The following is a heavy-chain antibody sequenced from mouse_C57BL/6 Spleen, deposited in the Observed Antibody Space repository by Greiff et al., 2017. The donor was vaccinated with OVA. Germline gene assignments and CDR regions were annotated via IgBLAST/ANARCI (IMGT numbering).Heavy chain of an antibody. Sequence: QVQLQQSGAELVKPGASVKLSCKASGYTFTSYWMHWVKQRPGQGLEWIGMIHPNSGSTNYNEKFKSKATLTVDKSSSTAYMQLSSLTSEDSAVYYCAREGPTVVPRYFEYWGEGTTLTVSS. CDR2: IHPNSGST. V-gene: IGHV1-64*01. CDR1: GYTFTSYW. J-gene: IGHJ2*01. D-gene: IGHD1-1*01. CDR3: AREGPTVVPRYFEY.